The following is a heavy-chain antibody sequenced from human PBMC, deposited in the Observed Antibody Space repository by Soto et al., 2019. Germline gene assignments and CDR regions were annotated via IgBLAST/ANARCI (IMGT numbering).Heavy chain of an antibody. CDR2: IYYSGST. Sequence: PSETLSLTCTVSGGSISSGGYYWSWIRQHPGKGLEWIGYIYYSGSTYYNPSLKSRVTISVDTSKNQFSLKLSSVTAADTAVYYCARENDSSGYPRYYFDYWGQGTLVTVSS. D-gene: IGHD3-22*01. V-gene: IGHV4-31*03. CDR1: GGSISSGGYY. CDR3: ARENDSSGYPRYYFDY. J-gene: IGHJ4*02.